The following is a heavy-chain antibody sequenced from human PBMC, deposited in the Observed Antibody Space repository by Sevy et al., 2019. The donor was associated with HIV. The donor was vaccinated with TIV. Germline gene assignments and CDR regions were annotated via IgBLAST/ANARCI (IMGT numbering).Heavy chain of an antibody. CDR1: GFTFDDYA. CDR2: ISWDGGSI. D-gene: IGHD5-18*01. CDR3: AKDAAGGYSYGARWFDP. V-gene: IGHV3-9*01. J-gene: IGHJ5*02. Sequence: GGSLRLSCAASGFTFDDYAMHWVRQAPGKGLEWVSGISWDGGSIGYADSVKGRFTISRDNAKNALYLQMNSLRAEDTALYYCAKDAAGGYSYGARWFDPWGQGTLVTVSS.